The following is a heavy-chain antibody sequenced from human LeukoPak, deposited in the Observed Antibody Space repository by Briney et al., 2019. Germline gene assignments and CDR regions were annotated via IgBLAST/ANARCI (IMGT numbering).Heavy chain of an antibody. CDR1: GGSISSGGYY. CDR2: IYYSGST. J-gene: IGHJ5*02. V-gene: IGHV4-31*03. D-gene: IGHD6-13*01. CDR3: ARETLPSIAAAGWFDP. Sequence: PSQTLSLTCTVSGGSISSGGYYWSWIRQHPGKGLEWLGYIYYSGSTYYNPSLKSRVTISVDTSKNQFSLKLSSVTAADTAVYYCARETLPSIAAAGWFDPWGQGTLVTVSS.